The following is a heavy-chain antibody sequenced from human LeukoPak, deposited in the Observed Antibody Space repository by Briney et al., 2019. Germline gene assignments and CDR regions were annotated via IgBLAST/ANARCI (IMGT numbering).Heavy chain of an antibody. V-gene: IGHV4-59*12. CDR2: IYYSGST. J-gene: IGHJ6*03. CDR3: ARIPVGYCSGGSCYYYYYMDV. D-gene: IGHD2-15*01. Sequence: SETLSLTCTVSGGSISSYYWSWIRQPPGKGLEWIGYIYYSGSTNYNPSLKSRVTISVDTSKNQFSLKLSSVTAADTAVYYCARIPVGYCSGGSCYYYYYMDVWGKGTTVTVSS. CDR1: GGSISSYY.